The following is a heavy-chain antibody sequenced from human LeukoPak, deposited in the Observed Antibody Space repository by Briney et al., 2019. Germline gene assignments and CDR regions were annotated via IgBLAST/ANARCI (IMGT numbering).Heavy chain of an antibody. CDR1: GGSISSSSYY. J-gene: IGHJ3*02. V-gene: IGHV4-39*01. CDR2: IYYSGST. D-gene: IGHD3-22*01. Sequence: PSETLSLTCTVSGGSISSSSYYWGWIRQPPGKGLEWIGSIYYSGSTYYNPSLKSRVTISVDTSKNQFSLKLSSVTAADTAVYYCASPEYYYDSSGQNDKDVFDIWGQGTMVTVSS. CDR3: ASPEYYYDSSGQNDKDVFDI.